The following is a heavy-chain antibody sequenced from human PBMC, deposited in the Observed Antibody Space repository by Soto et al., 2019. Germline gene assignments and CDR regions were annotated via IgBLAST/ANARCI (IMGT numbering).Heavy chain of an antibody. D-gene: IGHD3-22*01. J-gene: IGHJ4*02. CDR3: ARSPHSSGSH. CDR1: GFTFSSYS. Sequence: EVQLVESGGGLVKPGGSLRLSCAASGFTFSSYSMNWVRQAPGKGLEWVSSISSSSSYIYYADSVKGRFTISRDNAKNSLYLQRNSLRAEDTAVYYCARSPHSSGSHWGQGTLVTVSS. V-gene: IGHV3-21*01. CDR2: ISSSSSYI.